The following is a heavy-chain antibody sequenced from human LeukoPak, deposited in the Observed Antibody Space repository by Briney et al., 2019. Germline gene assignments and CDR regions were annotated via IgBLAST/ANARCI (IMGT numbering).Heavy chain of an antibody. CDR3: ARAGKGWFDP. Sequence: PSETLSFTCTGSGGSISSGSYYWSWIRQPAGKGLGWIGRIYTSGSTNYNPSLKSRVTISVDTSKNQFSLKLSSVTAADTAVYYCARAGKGWFDPWGQGTLVTVSS. V-gene: IGHV4-61*02. D-gene: IGHD3-10*01. CDR1: GGSISSGSYY. CDR2: IYTSGST. J-gene: IGHJ5*02.